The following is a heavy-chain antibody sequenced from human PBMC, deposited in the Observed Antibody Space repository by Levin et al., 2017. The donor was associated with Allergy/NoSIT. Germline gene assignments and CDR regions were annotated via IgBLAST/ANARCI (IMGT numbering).Heavy chain of an antibody. CDR1: GGSISSSNW. V-gene: IGHV4-4*02. CDR3: ARDQGYSSSWHYFDY. D-gene: IGHD6-13*01. J-gene: IGHJ4*02. CDR2: IYHSGST. Sequence: GSLRLSCAVSGGSISSSNWWSWVRQPPGKGLEWIGEIYHSGSTNYNPSLKSRVTISVDKSKNQFSLKLSSVTAADTAVYYCARDQGYSSSWHYFDYWGQGTLVTVSS.